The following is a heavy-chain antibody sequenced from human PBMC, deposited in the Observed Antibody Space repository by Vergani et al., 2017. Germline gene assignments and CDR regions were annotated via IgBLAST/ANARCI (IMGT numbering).Heavy chain of an antibody. CDR2: ISGSGGST. CDR3: AKSYDCSSTSCYDVSAEGAFDI. Sequence: EVQLLESGGGLVQPGGSLRLSCAASGFTFSSYAMSWVRQAPGKGLEWVSAISGSGGSTYYTDSVKGRFTISRDNSKNTLYLQMKSLRAEDTAVYYCAKSYDCSSTSCYDVSAEGAFDIWGQGTMVTVSS. J-gene: IGHJ3*02. CDR1: GFTFSSYA. V-gene: IGHV3-23*01. D-gene: IGHD2-2*01.